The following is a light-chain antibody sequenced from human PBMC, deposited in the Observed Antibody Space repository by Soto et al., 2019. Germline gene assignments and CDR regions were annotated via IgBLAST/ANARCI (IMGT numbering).Light chain of an antibody. CDR1: HSLLHSNGRAY. Sequence: DIVMTQTPLSLSVTPGQSASISCKSSHSLLHSNGRAYLYWFLQQAGQPPQGLIYEVSNRFSRVPDRFSGSGSGTDFTLKISRVEAEDVGIYYCMQSIQLPFTFGPGTKVHIK. V-gene: IGKV2D-29*01. CDR3: MQSIQLPFT. CDR2: EVS. J-gene: IGKJ3*01.